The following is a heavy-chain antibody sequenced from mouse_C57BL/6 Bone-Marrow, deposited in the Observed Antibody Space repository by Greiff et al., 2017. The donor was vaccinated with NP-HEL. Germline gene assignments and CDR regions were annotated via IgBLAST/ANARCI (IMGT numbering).Heavy chain of an antibody. J-gene: IGHJ2*01. CDR1: CYTFSSYT. CDR2: INPSSGYT. V-gene: IGHV1-4*01. D-gene: IGHD2-1*01. Sequence: VQLPQSGGELARPGAPGKMFCKGSCYTFSSYTMHLVKKRPGQGLEWIGYINPSSGYTKYNQKFKDKATLTADKSSSTAYMQLSSLTSEDSAVYYCARVLYYGNRFDYWGQGTTLTVSS. CDR3: ARVLYYGNRFDY.